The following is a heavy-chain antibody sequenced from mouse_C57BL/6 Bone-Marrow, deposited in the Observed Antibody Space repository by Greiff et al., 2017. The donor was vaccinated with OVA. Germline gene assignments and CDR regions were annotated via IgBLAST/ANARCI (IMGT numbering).Heavy chain of an antibody. Sequence: EVQLQQSGAELVRPGASVKLSCTASGFNIKDDYMHWVKQRPEQGLEWIGWIDPENGDTEYASKFQGKATITADTSSNTAYLQLSSLTSEDTAVYCVTTGGNYEGWGQGTLVTVSA. J-gene: IGHJ3*02. D-gene: IGHD2-1*01. CDR3: TTGGNYEG. CDR2: IDPENGDT. CDR1: GFNIKDDY. V-gene: IGHV14-4*01.